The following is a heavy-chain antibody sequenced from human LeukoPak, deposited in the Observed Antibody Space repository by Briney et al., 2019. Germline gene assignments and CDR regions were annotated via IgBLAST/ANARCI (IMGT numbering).Heavy chain of an antibody. D-gene: IGHD3-22*01. CDR3: ATDGPFFYASSGGGLT. J-gene: IGHJ3*01. V-gene: IGHV1-69*05. Sequence: AASVKVSCXASGGTFRNYTISWVRQAPGQGLEWMGRFIPIFGTTNYAQKFQGRVTITTDESTTTAYMELSSLRSEDTAVYYCATDGPFFYASSGGGLTWGQGTMVTVSS. CDR2: FIPIFGTT. CDR1: GGTFRNYT.